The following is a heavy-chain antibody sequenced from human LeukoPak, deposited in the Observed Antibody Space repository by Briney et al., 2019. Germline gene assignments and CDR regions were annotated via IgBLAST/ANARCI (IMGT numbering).Heavy chain of an antibody. J-gene: IGHJ6*02. CDR2: IHYSGRP. CDR1: GGSISGHY. D-gene: IGHD3-16*01. Sequence: SETLSLTCTVSGGSISGHYRTWIRQPPGKGLEWIGQIHYSGRPDYNPSLKSRVTISVDTSKNQLSLKVTSVTGADTAVYYCARFGVDYDMDVWGQGTTVTVSS. V-gene: IGHV4-59*11. CDR3: ARFGVDYDMDV.